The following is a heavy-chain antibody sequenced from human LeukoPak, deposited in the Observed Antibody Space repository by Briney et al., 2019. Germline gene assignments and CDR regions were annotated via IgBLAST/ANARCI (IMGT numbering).Heavy chain of an antibody. CDR3: ARVAREYYDSSGYSS. CDR1: GGTFSSYA. V-gene: IGHV1-2*02. CDR2: INPNSGGT. D-gene: IGHD3-22*01. J-gene: IGHJ5*02. Sequence: ASVKVSCKASGGTFSSYAISWVRQAPGQGLEWMGWINPNSGGTNYAQKFQGRVTMTRDTSISTAYMELSRLRSDDTAVYYCARVAREYYDSSGYSSWGQGTLVTVSS.